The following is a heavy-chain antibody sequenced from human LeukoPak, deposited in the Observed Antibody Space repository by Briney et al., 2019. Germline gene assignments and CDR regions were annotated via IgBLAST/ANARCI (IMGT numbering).Heavy chain of an antibody. CDR1: GGSISSGGYS. CDR2: IYRSGST. CDR3: ARVEYSSSLVNWFDP. Sequence: PSETLSLTCAVSGGSISSGGYSWSWIRQPPGKGLEWIGYIYRSGSTYYNPSLKSRVTISVDRSKNQFSLKLSSVTAADTAVYYCARVEYSSSLVNWFDPWGQGTLVTVSS. J-gene: IGHJ5*02. D-gene: IGHD6-6*01. V-gene: IGHV4-30-2*01.